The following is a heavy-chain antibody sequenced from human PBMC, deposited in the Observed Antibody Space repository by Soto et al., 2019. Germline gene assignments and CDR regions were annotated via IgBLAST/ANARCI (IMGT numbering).Heavy chain of an antibody. CDR2: ISVSGDNT. Sequence: GGSLRLSCAASGYSFSSYAMSWVRQAPGKGLEWVSGISVSGDNTYYADSVKGRFTISRDNSKNTPYLQLNNLKAEDTAIYYCADGGEWSYNFVYWGQGTPVTVSS. V-gene: IGHV3-23*01. CDR1: GYSFSSYA. J-gene: IGHJ4*02. CDR3: ADGGEWSYNFVY. D-gene: IGHD3-3*01.